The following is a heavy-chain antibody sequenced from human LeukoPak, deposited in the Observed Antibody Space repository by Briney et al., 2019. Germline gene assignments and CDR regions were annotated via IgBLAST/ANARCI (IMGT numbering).Heavy chain of an antibody. V-gene: IGHV3-30*04. D-gene: IGHD3-22*01. J-gene: IGHJ3*02. CDR1: GFTFSSYA. CDR3: ARARCDSSGQHNAFDI. CDR2: ISYDGSNK. Sequence: PGGSLRLSCAASGFTFSSYAMHWVRQAPGKGLEWVAVISYDGSNKYYADSAKGRFTISRDNSKNTLYLQMNSLRAEDTAVYYCARARCDSSGQHNAFDIWGQGTMVTVSS.